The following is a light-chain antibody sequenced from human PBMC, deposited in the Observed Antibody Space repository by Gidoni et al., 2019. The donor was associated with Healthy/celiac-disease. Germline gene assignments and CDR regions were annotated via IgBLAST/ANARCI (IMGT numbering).Light chain of an antibody. Sequence: EIVLTQSPGHLSLSPGARATLSFRASPSASNSYFAWYQQKHGQAPRLLIYGASSSATGMPDRSSGSGSVTDFTLTNSRLEPEDFSVYYCHQYGSSPWTFXQXTKVEIK. J-gene: IGKJ1*01. CDR1: PSASNSY. V-gene: IGKV3-20*01. CDR2: GAS. CDR3: HQYGSSPWT.